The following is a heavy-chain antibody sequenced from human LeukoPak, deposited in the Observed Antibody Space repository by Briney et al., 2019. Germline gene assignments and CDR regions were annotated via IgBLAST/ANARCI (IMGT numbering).Heavy chain of an antibody. J-gene: IGHJ2*01. CDR2: IYYSGST. V-gene: IGHV4-59*01. CDR3: ARGVSDWDWYFDL. D-gene: IGHD3-9*01. CDR1: GGSISSYY. Sequence: PSETLSLTCTVSGGSISSYYWSWIRQPPGKGLEWIGYIYYSGSTNYNPSLKSRVTISVDTSKNQFSLKLSSVTAADTAVCYCARGVSDWDWYFDLWGRGTLVTVSS.